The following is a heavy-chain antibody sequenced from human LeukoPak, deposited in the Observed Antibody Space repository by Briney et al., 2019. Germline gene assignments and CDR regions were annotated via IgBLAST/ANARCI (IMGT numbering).Heavy chain of an antibody. CDR2: IYHSGSS. V-gene: IGHV4-38-2*02. D-gene: IGHD2-21*01. CDR3: ARELAYCGGDCYVAAFDL. J-gene: IGHJ3*01. Sequence: SETLSLTCSVSGYSINSGYYWGWIRQPPGKGLEWIGSIYHSGSSYYNPSLKSRVTISVDTSKNQFSLKLSSVTATDTAVYYCARELAYCGGDCYVAAFDLWGQGTMVTVSS. CDR1: GYSINSGYY.